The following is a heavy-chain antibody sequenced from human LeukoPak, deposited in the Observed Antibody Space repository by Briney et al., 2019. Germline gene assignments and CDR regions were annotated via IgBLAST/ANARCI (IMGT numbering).Heavy chain of an antibody. Sequence: ETSETLSLTCTVSGASISNYYRSWIRHTPKNGLEWMGLIHTSGASRYYPYLESRFPLSIATSRNHLSFKRTSVTPAAPAVIFCARLGSYHDFWGEGALVTVSS. D-gene: IGHD1-26*01. CDR1: GASISNYY. V-gene: IGHV4-4*09. CDR2: IHTSGAS. CDR3: ARLGSYHDF. J-gene: IGHJ4*02.